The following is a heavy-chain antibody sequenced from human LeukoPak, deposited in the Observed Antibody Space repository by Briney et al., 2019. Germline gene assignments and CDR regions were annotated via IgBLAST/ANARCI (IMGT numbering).Heavy chain of an antibody. CDR1: GYTFTGYY. D-gene: IGHD6-13*01. Sequence: GASVKVSCEASGYTFTGYYMHWVRQAPGQGLEWMGWINPNSGGTNYAQKFQGRVTMTRDTSISTAYMELSRLGSDDTAVYYCARYSSSWFPFDYWGQGTLVTVSS. CDR2: INPNSGGT. V-gene: IGHV1-2*02. J-gene: IGHJ4*02. CDR3: ARYSSSWFPFDY.